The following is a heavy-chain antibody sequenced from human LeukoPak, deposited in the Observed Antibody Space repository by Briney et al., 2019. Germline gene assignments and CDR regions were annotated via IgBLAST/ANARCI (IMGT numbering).Heavy chain of an antibody. CDR2: ISSSGSTI. CDR3: ARDYFDSSGYYYPDAFDI. J-gene: IGHJ3*02. V-gene: IGHV3-48*03. CDR1: GFTFSSYE. D-gene: IGHD3-22*01. Sequence: GGSLRLSCAVSGFTFSSYEMNWVRQAPGKGLEWVSYISSSGSTIYYADSVKGRFTISRDNAKNSLYLQMNSLRAEDTAVYYRARDYFDSSGYYYPDAFDIWGQGTMVTVSS.